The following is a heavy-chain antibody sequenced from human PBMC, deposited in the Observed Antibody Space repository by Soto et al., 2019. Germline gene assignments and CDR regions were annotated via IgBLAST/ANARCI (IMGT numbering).Heavy chain of an antibody. CDR2: MYNTGST. Sequence: QVRLQESGPGLVKPSETLSLTCSVSGDSISSYYWSWIRQPPGKGLEWIGYMYNTGSTIYNPSLMSRVTISVDTSKNQFSLKLNSVTAADTAVYYCARDLWGYCGADCYPLDVWGQGTTVTVSS. V-gene: IGHV4-59*01. D-gene: IGHD2-21*02. J-gene: IGHJ6*02. CDR3: ARDLWGYCGADCYPLDV. CDR1: GDSISSYY.